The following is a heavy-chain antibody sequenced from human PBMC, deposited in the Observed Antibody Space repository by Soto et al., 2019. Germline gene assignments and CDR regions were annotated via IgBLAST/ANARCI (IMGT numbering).Heavy chain of an antibody. CDR2: ISSSGSTI. CDR3: ARGGGNGPGFFDY. D-gene: IGHD2-15*01. J-gene: IGHJ4*02. CDR1: GFTFSSYE. Sequence: EVQLVESGGGLVQPGGSLRLSCAASGFTFSSYEMNWVRQAPGKGLEWVSYISSSGSTIYYADSVKGRFTIARDNAKNSLYLQMNRLRAEDTAVYYCARGGGNGPGFFDYWGQGTLVTVSS. V-gene: IGHV3-48*03.